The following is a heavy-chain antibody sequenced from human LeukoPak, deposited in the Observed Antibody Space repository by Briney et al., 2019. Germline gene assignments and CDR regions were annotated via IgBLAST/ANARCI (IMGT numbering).Heavy chain of an antibody. CDR1: GFTFSSYW. Sequence: GGSLRLSCAASGFTFSSYWMSWVRQAPGKGLEWVANIKQDGSEKYYVDSVKGRFTISRDNAKNSLYLQMNSLRAEDTAVYYCASSNIAVAGTGLDPFDIWGQGTMVTVSS. J-gene: IGHJ3*02. CDR2: IKQDGSEK. D-gene: IGHD6-19*01. CDR3: ASSNIAVAGTGLDPFDI. V-gene: IGHV3-7*01.